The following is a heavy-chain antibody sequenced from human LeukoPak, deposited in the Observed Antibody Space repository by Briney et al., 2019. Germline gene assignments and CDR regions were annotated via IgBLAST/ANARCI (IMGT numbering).Heavy chain of an antibody. CDR2: IYTSGST. V-gene: IGHV4-4*07. D-gene: IGHD2-2*01. CDR3: ARDRTRGVVPAAIAIPSFDP. CDR1: GGSISSYY. J-gene: IGHJ5*02. Sequence: PSETLSLTCTVSGGSISSYYWSWIRQPAGKGLEWIGRIYTSGSTNYNPSLKSRVTMSVDTSKNQFSLKLSSVTAADTAVYYCARDRTRGVVPAAIAIPSFDPWGQGTLVTVSS.